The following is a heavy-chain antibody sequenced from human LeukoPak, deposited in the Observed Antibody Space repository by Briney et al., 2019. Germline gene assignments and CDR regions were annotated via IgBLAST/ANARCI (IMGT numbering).Heavy chain of an antibody. Sequence: SETLSLTCTVSGGSISSYYWSWIRQPPGKGLEWIGFIYYRGSTNYNPSLESRVTISVDTSKNRFPLKLSSVTAADTAVYYCARDRYSGYDGFGAFDIWGQGTMVTVSS. CDR3: ARDRYSGYDGFGAFDI. J-gene: IGHJ3*02. D-gene: IGHD5-12*01. V-gene: IGHV4-59*01. CDR2: IYYRGST. CDR1: GGSISSYY.